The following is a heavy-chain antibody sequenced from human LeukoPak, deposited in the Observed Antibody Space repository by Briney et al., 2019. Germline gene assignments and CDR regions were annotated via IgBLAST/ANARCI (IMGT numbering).Heavy chain of an antibody. V-gene: IGHV4-61*02. CDR3: ARVKQWPVLGYYYMDV. CDR2: ISSSGST. Sequence: SETLSLTCTVSGGSMNSGSYYWSWLRPSAGKGLEWTGRISSSGSTNYSPSLQSRVTISVDTSKNQFSLTLSAVTPADTAVYYCARVKQWPVLGYYYMDVWGKGTTVIVSS. D-gene: IGHD6-19*01. J-gene: IGHJ6*03. CDR1: GGSMNSGSYY.